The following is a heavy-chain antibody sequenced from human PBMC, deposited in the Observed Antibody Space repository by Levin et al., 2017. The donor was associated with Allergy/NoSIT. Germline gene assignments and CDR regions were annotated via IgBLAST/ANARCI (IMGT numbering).Heavy chain of an antibody. CDR1: GGSFSGYY. CDR2: INHSGST. CDR3: ARRGVRNTNWDNY. D-gene: IGHD1/OR15-1a*01. J-gene: IGHJ4*02. Sequence: SETLSLTCAVYGGSFSGYYWSWIRQPPGKGLEWIGEINHSGSTNYNPSLKSRVTLSVDTSLNQFSLKLSSVTAADTAVYYCARRGVRNTNWDNYWGQGTLVTVSS. V-gene: IGHV4-34*01.